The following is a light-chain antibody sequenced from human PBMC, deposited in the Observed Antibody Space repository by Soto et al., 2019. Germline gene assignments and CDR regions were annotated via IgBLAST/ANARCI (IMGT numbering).Light chain of an antibody. CDR3: QQYGSSSWT. J-gene: IGKJ1*01. CDR2: GAS. Sequence: ETVLTQSPGTLSVSPGERATLSCRASQSVSSNYLVWYQQKPGQAPRLLIYGASSRATGIPDRFSGSGPGTDFTLTISSLEPEDFAVYYCQQYGSSSWTFGQGTKVEMK. CDR1: QSVSSNY. V-gene: IGKV3-20*01.